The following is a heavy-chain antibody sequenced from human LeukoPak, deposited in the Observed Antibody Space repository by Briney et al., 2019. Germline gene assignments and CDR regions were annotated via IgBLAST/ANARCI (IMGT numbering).Heavy chain of an antibody. CDR2: IYKTGST. J-gene: IGHJ4*02. V-gene: IGHV4-39*01. D-gene: IGHD3-10*01. CDR1: GGSISTSNYY. Sequence: PSETLSLTFTVSGGSISTSNYYWGWIRQPPGKGLEWIGRIYKTGSTNYSPSLKTRVFISVHPSNTQSSLHLSSVTAADTAVYFCTRHQTNNYGPGTPFDFWGQGTLVSASS. CDR3: TRHQTNNYGPGTPFDF.